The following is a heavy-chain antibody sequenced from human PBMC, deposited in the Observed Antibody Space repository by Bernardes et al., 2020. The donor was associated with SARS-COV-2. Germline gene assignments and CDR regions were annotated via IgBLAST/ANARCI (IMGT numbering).Heavy chain of an antibody. CDR2: FSGSGGDT. J-gene: IGHJ6*02. V-gene: IGHV3-23*01. CDR1: GFTFSSYA. D-gene: IGHD3-10*01. CDR3: SRYISGSYQYYYYGMDV. Sequence: GGSLRLSCAASGFTFSSYAMSWVRQAPGKGLEWVSGFSGSGGDTYYADSVKGRFTISRDNSKNTLFLQMNRLGAEDTAIYYCSRYISGSYQYYYYGMDVWGQGTTVTVSS.